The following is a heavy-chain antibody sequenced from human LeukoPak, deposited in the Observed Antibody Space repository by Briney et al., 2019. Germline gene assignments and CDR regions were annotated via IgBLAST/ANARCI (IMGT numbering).Heavy chain of an antibody. V-gene: IGHV3-53*01. CDR3: ARVLNEATTLVDY. Sequence: GXTVXXNYMSWVRQAPGKXLEWVSVIYSGGSTYYADSVKGRFTISRDNSKNTLYLQMNSLRAEDTAVYYCARVLNEATTLVDYWGQGTLVTVSS. D-gene: IGHD4-17*01. CDR2: IYSGGST. CDR1: GXTVXXNY. J-gene: IGHJ4*02.